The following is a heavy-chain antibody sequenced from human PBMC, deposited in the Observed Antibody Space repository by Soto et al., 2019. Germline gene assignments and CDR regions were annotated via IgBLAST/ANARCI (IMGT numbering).Heavy chain of an antibody. V-gene: IGHV4-4*02. CDR3: AGGAVAGTSPAY. J-gene: IGHJ4*02. CDR1: SGSITSSNW. D-gene: IGHD6-19*01. CDR2: IYHSGST. Sequence: QVQLQESGPGLVKPSGTLSLTCAVSSGSITSSNWWSCVRQPPGKGLEWIGEIYHSGSTNYNPSLKSRFTISGDESKNVFSLKLSSVTAADTAMYYCAGGAVAGTSPAYWGQGTLVTVSS.